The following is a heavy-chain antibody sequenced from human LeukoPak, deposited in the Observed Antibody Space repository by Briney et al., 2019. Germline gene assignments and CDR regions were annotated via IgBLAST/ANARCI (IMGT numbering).Heavy chain of an antibody. J-gene: IGHJ4*02. CDR2: INPNSGGT. CDR3: ARDRYSGSYFFDY. V-gene: IGHV1-2*04. CDR1: GYTFTGYY. Sequence: ASVKVSCKASGYTFTGYYMHWVRQAPGQGLEWMGWINPNSGGTNYVQKFQGWVTMTRDTFISTAYMELSRLRSDDTAVYYCARDRYSGSYFFDYWGQGTLVTVSS. D-gene: IGHD1-26*01.